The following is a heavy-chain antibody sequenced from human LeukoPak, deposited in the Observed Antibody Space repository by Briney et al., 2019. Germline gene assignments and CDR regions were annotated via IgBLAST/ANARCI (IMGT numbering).Heavy chain of an antibody. V-gene: IGHV1-18*01. CDR2: ISTHNANT. Sequence: ASVKVSCKASGYTFRSYGISWVRQAPGQGLEWMGWISTHNANTKYAQKLQGRVTLTTDTSTSTAYMELRSLRSDDTAVYYCATHITAVPYWGQGTPVTVSS. J-gene: IGHJ4*02. CDR3: ATHITAVPY. D-gene: IGHD6-13*01. CDR1: GYTFRSYG.